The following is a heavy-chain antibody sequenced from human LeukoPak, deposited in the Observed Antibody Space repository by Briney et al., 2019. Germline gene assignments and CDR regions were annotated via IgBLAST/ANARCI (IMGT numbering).Heavy chain of an antibody. V-gene: IGHV3-33*01. Sequence: GGSLRLSRAASGFRFSRYGMHWVRQAPGKGLEWVAAISYDGSNTYYADSVKGRFTISRDTSKNTLYLQINSLRDEDTAVYYCARDLSVAAPDFWGQGTLVTVSS. D-gene: IGHD6-25*01. J-gene: IGHJ4*02. CDR2: ISYDGSNT. CDR3: ARDLSVAAPDF. CDR1: GFRFSRYG.